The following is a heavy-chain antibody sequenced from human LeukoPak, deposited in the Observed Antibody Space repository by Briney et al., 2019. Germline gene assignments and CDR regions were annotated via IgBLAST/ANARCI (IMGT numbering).Heavy chain of an antibody. J-gene: IGHJ4*02. CDR3: ARAHTSSTVTYFDY. CDR1: GFTFSSYA. V-gene: IGHV3-30*04. D-gene: IGHD4-17*01. Sequence: GGSLRLSCAASGFTFSSYAMHWVRQAPGKGLEWVAVISYDGSNKYYADSVKGRFTISRDNSKNTLYLQMNSLRAEDTAVYYCARAHTSSTVTYFDYWGQGTLVTVSS. CDR2: ISYDGSNK.